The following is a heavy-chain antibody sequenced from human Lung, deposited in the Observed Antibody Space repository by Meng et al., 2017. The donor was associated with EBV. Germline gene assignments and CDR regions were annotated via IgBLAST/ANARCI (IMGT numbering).Heavy chain of an antibody. D-gene: IGHD5-18*01. V-gene: IGHV4-34*01. CDR1: GGSVSGYY. CDR3: ARAVDTGYFDY. J-gene: IGHJ4*02. Sequence: VQRQQWGAGLLKPEANLSLPWVVYGGSVSGYYWSWIRQPPGKGLEWIGEINHSGSTNYNPSLKSRVTISVDTSKNQFSLKLSSVTAADTAVYYCARAVDTGYFDYWGQGTLVTVSS. CDR2: INHSGST.